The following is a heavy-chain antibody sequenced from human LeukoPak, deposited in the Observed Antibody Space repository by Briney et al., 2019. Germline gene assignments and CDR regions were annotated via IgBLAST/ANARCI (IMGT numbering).Heavy chain of an antibody. J-gene: IGHJ4*02. CDR3: ARDLGGVGASWGYFDY. V-gene: IGHV4-39*07. Sequence: SETLSLTCTVSGGSISSSSYYWGWIRQPPGKGLEWIGSIYYSGSTYYNPSLKSRVTISVDTSKNQFSLKLSSVTAADTAVYYCARDLGGVGASWGYFDYWGQGTLVTVFS. D-gene: IGHD1-26*01. CDR2: IYYSGST. CDR1: GGSISSSSYY.